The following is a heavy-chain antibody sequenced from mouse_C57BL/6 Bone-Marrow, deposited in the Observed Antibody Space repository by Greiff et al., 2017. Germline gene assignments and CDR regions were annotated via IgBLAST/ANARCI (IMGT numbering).Heavy chain of an antibody. Sequence: QVQLKQPGAELVKPGASVKLSCKASGYTFTSYWMHWVKQRPGQGLEWIGMIHPNSGSTNYNEKFKSKATLTVYKSSSTADMQLSSLTSEDSAVYYCARCYYGSSGFDYWGQGTTLTVSS. CDR2: IHPNSGST. CDR1: GYTFTSYW. CDR3: ARCYYGSSGFDY. J-gene: IGHJ2*01. D-gene: IGHD1-1*01. V-gene: IGHV1-64*01.